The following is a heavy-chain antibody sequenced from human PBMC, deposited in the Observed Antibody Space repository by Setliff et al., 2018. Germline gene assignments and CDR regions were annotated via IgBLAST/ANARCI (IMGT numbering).Heavy chain of an antibody. Sequence: GGSLRLSCAASGFTFSDYGMHWVRQAPGRGLECVAVIWYDGSNKYYADSVKGRFTISRDNSKNTLYLQMNSLRAEDTAVYYCAKDRMATTPRAYFDYWGQGTLVTVSS. CDR3: AKDRMATTPRAYFDY. D-gene: IGHD1-1*01. V-gene: IGHV3-33*06. J-gene: IGHJ4*02. CDR2: IWYDGSNK. CDR1: GFTFSDYG.